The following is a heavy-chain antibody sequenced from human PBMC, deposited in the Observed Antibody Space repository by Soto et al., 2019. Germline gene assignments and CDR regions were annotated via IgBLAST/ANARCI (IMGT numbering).Heavy chain of an antibody. J-gene: IGHJ6*02. V-gene: IGHV3-30-3*01. D-gene: IGHD2-2*01. CDR2: ISYDGSNK. CDR3: ARDLVVPAAMGFYYYYGMDV. CDR1: GFTFSSYA. Sequence: GGSLRLSCAASGFTFSSYAMHWVRQAPGKGLEWVAVISYDGSNKYYADSVKGRFTISRDNSKNTLYLQMNSLRAEDTAVYYCARDLVVPAAMGFYYYYGMDVWGQGTTVTVSS.